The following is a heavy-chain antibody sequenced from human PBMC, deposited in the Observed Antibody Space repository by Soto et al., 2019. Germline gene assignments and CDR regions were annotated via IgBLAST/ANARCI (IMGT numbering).Heavy chain of an antibody. CDR1: GFTFSSYA. Sequence: EVQLLESGGGLLQPGGSLRLSCAASGFTFSSYAMSWVRQAPGKGLEWVSAISGSGGSTYYADSVKGRFTISRDNSKNTLYLQMNSLRAEDTAVYYCAKDPRYCSSTSCYYYYYMDVWGKGTTVTVSS. V-gene: IGHV3-23*01. CDR2: ISGSGGST. J-gene: IGHJ6*03. CDR3: AKDPRYCSSTSCYYYYYMDV. D-gene: IGHD2-2*01.